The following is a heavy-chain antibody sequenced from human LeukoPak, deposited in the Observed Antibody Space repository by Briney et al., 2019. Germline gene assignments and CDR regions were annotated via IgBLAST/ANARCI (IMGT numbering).Heavy chain of an antibody. CDR2: INYGGTT. CDR3: ARYVVYGSGKYYFDY. V-gene: IGHV4-39*01. CDR1: GSSISSSNYF. J-gene: IGHJ4*02. D-gene: IGHD3-10*01. Sequence: PSETLSLTCTVSGSSISSSNYFWSWIRQPPGQELEWIASINYGGTTYYNPSLKSRVTISVDTSKNQFSLRLTSVTAADTAVYLCARYVVYGSGKYYFDYWGQGSLVSVSS.